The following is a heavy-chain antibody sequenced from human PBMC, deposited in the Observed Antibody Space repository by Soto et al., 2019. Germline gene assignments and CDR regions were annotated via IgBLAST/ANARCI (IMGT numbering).Heavy chain of an antibody. V-gene: IGHV1-2*04. CDR3: ARDYSGSGYCSGGSCSDSYERDSYYFDY. D-gene: IGHD2-15*01. Sequence: QVQLVQSGAEVKKPGASVKVSCKASGYTFTGYYMHWVRQAPGQGLEWMGWINPNSGGTNYAQKFQGWVTMTRDTSISTAYMELSRLRSDDTAVYYCARDYSGSGYCSGGSCSDSYERDSYYFDYWGQGTLVTVSS. J-gene: IGHJ4*02. CDR1: GYTFTGYY. CDR2: INPNSGGT.